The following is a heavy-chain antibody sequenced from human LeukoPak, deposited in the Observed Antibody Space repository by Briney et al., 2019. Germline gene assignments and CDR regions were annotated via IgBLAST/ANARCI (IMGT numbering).Heavy chain of an antibody. CDR2: IYHSGST. CDR1: GDSISSSNW. Sequence: SETLSLTCAVSGDSISSSNWWSWVRQSPGKGLEWIGQIYHSGSTNYNPSLESRVTISVDKSKNQFSLKLSTVTAADTAVYYCARHRGSSSLFDYWGQGTLVTVSS. V-gene: IGHV4-4*02. D-gene: IGHD6-6*01. CDR3: ARHRGSSSLFDY. J-gene: IGHJ4*02.